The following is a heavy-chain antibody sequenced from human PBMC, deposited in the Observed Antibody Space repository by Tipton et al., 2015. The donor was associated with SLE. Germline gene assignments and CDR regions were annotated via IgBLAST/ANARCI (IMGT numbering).Heavy chain of an antibody. D-gene: IGHD3-3*01. J-gene: IGHJ3*02. Sequence: TLSLTCAVYGGSFSGYYWSWIRQPPGKGLEWIGEINHRGSTNYNPSLKSRVAISVDTSKNQFSLKLSSVTAADTAVYYCAREGDFWSGRAFDIWGQGTMVTVSS. V-gene: IGHV4-34*01. CDR3: AREGDFWSGRAFDI. CDR2: INHRGST. CDR1: GGSFSGYY.